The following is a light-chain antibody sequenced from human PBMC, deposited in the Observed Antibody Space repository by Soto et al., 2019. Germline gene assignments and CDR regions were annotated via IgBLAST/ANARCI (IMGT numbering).Light chain of an antibody. J-gene: IGKJ3*01. CDR2: KGS. V-gene: IGKV1-5*03. Sequence: DIQMTQSLSILPASVGDSVTISCRASQSVSRWLAWYQQKPGKAPKLLIYKGSYLESGVPSRFSGSGSVTEFTLTINSLQPDDFATYYCQQYKTDFTFGPGTKV. CDR1: QSVSRW. CDR3: QQYKTDFT.